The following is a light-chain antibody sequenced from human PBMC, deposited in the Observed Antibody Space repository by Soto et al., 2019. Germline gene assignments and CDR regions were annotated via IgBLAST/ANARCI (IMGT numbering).Light chain of an antibody. Sequence: EIVMTQSPATLSVSPGERATLSCRASQSVVTNLAWYQQKPGQAPRLLIYGASTRATGVPVRFSGSGSATEFTLIISSLKSDDFAIYYCQQYNNWLSITFGQGTRLEIK. V-gene: IGKV3-15*01. CDR2: GAS. CDR1: QSVVTN. CDR3: QQYNNWLSIT. J-gene: IGKJ5*01.